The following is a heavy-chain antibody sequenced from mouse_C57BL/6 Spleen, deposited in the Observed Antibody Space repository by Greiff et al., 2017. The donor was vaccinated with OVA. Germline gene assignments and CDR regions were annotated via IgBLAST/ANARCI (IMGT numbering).Heavy chain of an antibody. D-gene: IGHD2-4*01. CDR1: GFRFNTYA. J-gene: IGHJ3*01. Sequence: EVQLVESGGGLVQPKGSLKLSCAASGFRFNTYAMNWVRQAPGKGLEWVARIRSKSNNYATYYAATEKDRFTISRDYSESMLYLQMSNLKTEDTAMYYCVRSYDYDLGWFAYWGQGTLVTVSA. CDR2: IRSKSNNYAT. CDR3: VRSYDYDLGWFAY. V-gene: IGHV10-1*01.